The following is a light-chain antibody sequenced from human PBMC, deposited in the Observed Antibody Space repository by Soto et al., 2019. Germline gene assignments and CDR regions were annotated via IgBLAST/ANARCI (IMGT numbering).Light chain of an antibody. Sequence: DIHMTQSPSSLSASVGDRVTITCRASHPININLVWFQQKPGKAPTSLIYASTNLQSGVPSRFRGSGGWTDFSLTISCLKPEEGATYSCPQYQRYPPSFGGGTKLEIK. CDR3: PQYQRYPPS. V-gene: IGKV1-16*01. J-gene: IGKJ4*01. CDR1: HPININ. CDR2: AST.